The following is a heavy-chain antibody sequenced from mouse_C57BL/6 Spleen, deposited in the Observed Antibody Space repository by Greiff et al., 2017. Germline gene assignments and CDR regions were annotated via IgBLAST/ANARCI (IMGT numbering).Heavy chain of an antibody. CDR3: AREGLRPTWFAY. CDR1: GYAFSSSW. CDR2: IYPGDGDT. Sequence: QVPLKESGPELVKPGASVKISCKASGYAFSSSWMNWVKQRPGKGLAWIGRIYPGDGDTNYNGKFKGKATLTADKSSSTAYMQLSSLEAEDSSVHFCAREGLRPTWFAYWGQGTLVTVSA. V-gene: IGHV1-82*01. D-gene: IGHD3-2*02. J-gene: IGHJ3*01.